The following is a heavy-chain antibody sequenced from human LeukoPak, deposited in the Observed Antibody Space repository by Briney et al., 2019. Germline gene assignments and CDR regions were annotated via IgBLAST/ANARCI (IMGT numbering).Heavy chain of an antibody. CDR2: IYYSGST. Sequence: SETLSLTCTVSGGSISSGDYYWSWIRQPPGKGLEWIGYIYYSGSTYCNPSLKSRVTISVDTSKNQFSLKLSSVTAADTAVYYCARRVYDSSGYHFDYWGQGTLVTVSS. D-gene: IGHD3-22*01. CDR1: GGSISSGDYY. CDR3: ARRVYDSSGYHFDY. J-gene: IGHJ4*02. V-gene: IGHV4-30-4*08.